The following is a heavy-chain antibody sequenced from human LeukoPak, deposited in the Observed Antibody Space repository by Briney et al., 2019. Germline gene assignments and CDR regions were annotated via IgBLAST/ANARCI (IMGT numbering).Heavy chain of an antibody. Sequence: GGXLRLSFAASGFAFSSYAMSWVGRAPGKGVEWVSAISGSGGSTYYSDSVKGGFTISRDKCKKKIDLQRKSLRAEDTAVYYCAKGGSGWYDFDYWGQGTLVTVSS. CDR3: AKGGSGWYDFDY. D-gene: IGHD6-19*01. J-gene: IGHJ4*02. CDR1: GFAFSSYA. CDR2: ISGSGGST. V-gene: IGHV3-23*01.